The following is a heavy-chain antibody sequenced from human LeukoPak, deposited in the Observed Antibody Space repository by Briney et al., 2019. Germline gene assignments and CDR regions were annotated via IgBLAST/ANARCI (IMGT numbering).Heavy chain of an antibody. D-gene: IGHD1-1*01. J-gene: IGHJ4*02. Sequence: ASVKVSCKASGYTFTSYGISRVRQAHGQGLEWVGWISAYNGNTNYAQKHQGRVTMTTDTSTSTAYMELRSLRSDDTAVYYCARSDRYNWNTDLDYWGQGTLVTVSS. V-gene: IGHV1-18*04. CDR1: GYTFTSYG. CDR2: ISAYNGNT. CDR3: ARSDRYNWNTDLDY.